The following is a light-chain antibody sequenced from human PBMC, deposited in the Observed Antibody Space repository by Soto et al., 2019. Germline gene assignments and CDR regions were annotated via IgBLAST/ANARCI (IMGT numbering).Light chain of an antibody. CDR3: QQSYSTPPYT. V-gene: IGKV1-39*01. Sequence: DIQMTQSPSSLSASVGDRVTITCRTSQSINSHLHWYQQKPGRAPKLLIYAAFSLQTGVPSRFRGSGSGTEFTLTISSLQPEDFATYYCQQSYSTPPYTFGQGTKVEIK. J-gene: IGKJ2*01. CDR1: QSINSH. CDR2: AAF.